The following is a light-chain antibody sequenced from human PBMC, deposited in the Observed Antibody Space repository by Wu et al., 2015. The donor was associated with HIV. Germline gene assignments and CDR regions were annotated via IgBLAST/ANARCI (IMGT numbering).Light chain of an antibody. J-gene: IGKJ1*01. CDR2: KAS. CDR1: QSISNW. Sequence: DIQMTQSPSTLSASVGDRVTITCRASQSISNWLAWYQQKPGKAPKLLICKASRLESGVPSRFNGSGSGTEFTLTISSLQPDDFATYYCQHYNSYQWTFGQGTKVEIK. CDR3: QHYNSYQWT. V-gene: IGKV1-5*03.